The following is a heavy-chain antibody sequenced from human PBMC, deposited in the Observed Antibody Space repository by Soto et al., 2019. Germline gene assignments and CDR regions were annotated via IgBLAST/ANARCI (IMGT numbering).Heavy chain of an antibody. Sequence: QVQLVESGGGVVQPGRSLRLSCAASGFIFSRYGMHWVRQAPGKGLEWVAVISYGGSNKYYAESVKGRFIISRDKSENTLYLQMNRLRAEDTAVYYCAKDLGSGKPYYYYAMDVWGQGTTVTVSS. CDR3: AKDLGSGKPYYYYAMDV. D-gene: IGHD3-10*01. J-gene: IGHJ6*02. V-gene: IGHV3-30*18. CDR1: GFIFSRYG. CDR2: ISYGGSNK.